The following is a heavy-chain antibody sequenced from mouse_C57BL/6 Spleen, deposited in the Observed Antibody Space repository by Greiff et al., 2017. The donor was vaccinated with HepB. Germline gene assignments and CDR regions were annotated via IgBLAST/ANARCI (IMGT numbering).Heavy chain of an antibody. CDR3: ARFSDGYFGAMDY. Sequence: EVQLQQSGPELVKPGASVKMSCKASGYTFTDYNMHWVKQSHGKSLEWIGYINPNNGGTSYNQKFKGKATLTVNKSSSTAYMELRSLTSEDSAVYYCARFSDGYFGAMDYWGQGTSVTVSS. V-gene: IGHV1-22*01. CDR1: GYTFTDYN. J-gene: IGHJ4*01. CDR2: INPNNGGT. D-gene: IGHD2-3*01.